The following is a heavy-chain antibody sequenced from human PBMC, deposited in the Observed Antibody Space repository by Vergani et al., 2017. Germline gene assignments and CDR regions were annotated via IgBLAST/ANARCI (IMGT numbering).Heavy chain of an antibody. J-gene: IGHJ4*02. D-gene: IGHD6-19*01. Sequence: ELQLVESGGGLVQPGGSLRLSCAASGFTFSSYSMNWVRQAPGKGLEWVSYISSSSSTIYYADSVKGRFTISRDNAKNSLYLQMNSLRAEDTAVYYCASSSGWYKSYYFDYWGQGTLVTVSS. CDR1: GFTFSSYS. V-gene: IGHV3-48*01. CDR2: ISSSSSTI. CDR3: ASSSGWYKSYYFDY.